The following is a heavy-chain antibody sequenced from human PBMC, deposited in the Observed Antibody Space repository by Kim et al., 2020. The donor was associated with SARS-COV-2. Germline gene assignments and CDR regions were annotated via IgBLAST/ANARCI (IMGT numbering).Heavy chain of an antibody. D-gene: IGHD4-17*01. J-gene: IGHJ5*02. CDR1: GFTFSDYY. Sequence: GGSLRLSCAASGFTFSDYYMSWIRQAPGKGLEWVSYISSSSSYTNYADSVKGRFTISRDNAKNSLYLQMNSLRAEDTAVYYCARESSTVNLRPNWFDPWGQGTLVTVSS. CDR3: ARESSTVNLRPNWFDP. V-gene: IGHV3-11*05. CDR2: ISSSSSYT.